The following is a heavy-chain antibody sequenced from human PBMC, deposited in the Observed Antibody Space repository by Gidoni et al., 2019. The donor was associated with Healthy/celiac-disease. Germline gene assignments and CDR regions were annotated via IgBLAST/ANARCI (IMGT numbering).Heavy chain of an antibody. CDR2: IIPIFGTA. CDR1: GGTFSSYA. D-gene: IGHD2-2*01. J-gene: IGHJ6*02. CDR3: ASTILGYCSSTSCYSLDV. V-gene: IGHV1-69*01. Sequence: VQLVQSGAEVKKPGSSVTVSCKASGGTFSSYAISWVRQAPGQGLEWMGGIIPIFGTANYAQKFQGRVTITADESTSTAYMELSSLRSEDTAVYYCASTILGYCSSTSCYSLDVWGQGTTVTVSS.